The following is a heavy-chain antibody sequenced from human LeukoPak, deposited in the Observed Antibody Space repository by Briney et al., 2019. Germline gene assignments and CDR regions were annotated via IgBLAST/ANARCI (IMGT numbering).Heavy chain of an antibody. J-gene: IGHJ4*02. V-gene: IGHV4-39*07. D-gene: IGHD2-15*01. CDR2: IYYSGNT. CDR3: ARGVVAATGYDY. Sequence: SETLSLTCTVSGVSISSSNSYWGWIRQPPGKGLEWIGSIYYSGNTNYNPSLKSRVTISVDTLKNQFSLKMSSVTAADTATYYCARGVVAATGYDYWGQGTLVTVSS. CDR1: GVSISSSNSY.